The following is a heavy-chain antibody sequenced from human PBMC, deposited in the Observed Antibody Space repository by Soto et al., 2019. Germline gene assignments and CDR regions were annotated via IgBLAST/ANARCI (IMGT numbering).Heavy chain of an antibody. V-gene: IGHV3-33*01. J-gene: IGHJ6*02. CDR3: ARAPPNDGILTGPVYGMDV. CDR2: IWYDGSNK. CDR1: GFTFSSYG. Sequence: QVQLVESGGGVVQPGRSLRLSCAASGFTFSSYGMHWVGQAPGTGLEWVAVIWYDGSNKYYADSVKGRFTISRDNSKNTLYLQMNSLRAEDTAVYYCARAPPNDGILTGPVYGMDVWGQGTTVTVSS. D-gene: IGHD3-9*01.